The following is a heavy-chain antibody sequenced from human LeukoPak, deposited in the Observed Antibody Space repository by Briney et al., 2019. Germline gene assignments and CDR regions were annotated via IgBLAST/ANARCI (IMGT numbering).Heavy chain of an antibody. J-gene: IGHJ4*02. CDR3: AKDQGSYSSGSFDY. CDR1: GFTFSSYG. V-gene: IGHV3-30*02. D-gene: IGHD6-19*01. CDR2: IRYDGSNK. Sequence: GGSLRLSCAASGFTFSSYGMHWVRQAPGKGLEWVAFIRYDGSNKYYADSVKGRFTISRDNSKNTLYLQMNSLRAEDTAVHYCAKDQGSYSSGSFDYWGQGTLVTVSS.